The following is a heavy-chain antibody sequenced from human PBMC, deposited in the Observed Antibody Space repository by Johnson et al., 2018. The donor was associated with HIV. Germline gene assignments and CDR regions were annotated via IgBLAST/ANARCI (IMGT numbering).Heavy chain of an antibody. CDR1: GFTFSSYA. V-gene: IGHV3-30*04. D-gene: IGHD3-22*01. CDR3: ARGGYYYDSYDAFDI. Sequence: QVQLVESGGGVVQPGRSLRLSCAASGFTFSSYAMHWVRQAPGKGLEWVAVISYYGSNKYYADSVKGRFTISRDNSKNTLYLQMNSLRAEDTAVYYCARGGYYYDSYDAFDIWGQGTMVTVSS. CDR2: ISYYGSNK. J-gene: IGHJ3*02.